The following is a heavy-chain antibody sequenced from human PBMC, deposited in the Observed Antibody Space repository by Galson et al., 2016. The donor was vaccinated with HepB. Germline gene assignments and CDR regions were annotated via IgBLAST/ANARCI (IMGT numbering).Heavy chain of an antibody. J-gene: IGHJ4*02. D-gene: IGHD3-10*01. V-gene: IGHV3-33*01. CDR2: IWFDGTNE. CDR3: ARGAWYGSTETGY. Sequence: SLRLSCAASSFIFTDYGMHWVRQAPGKGLEWVAAIWFDGTNEIYADSVKGRFTISRDTSTNTLYLQMNSLTAEDTAVYYCARGAWYGSTETGYWGQGTLVTVSS. CDR1: SFIFTDYG.